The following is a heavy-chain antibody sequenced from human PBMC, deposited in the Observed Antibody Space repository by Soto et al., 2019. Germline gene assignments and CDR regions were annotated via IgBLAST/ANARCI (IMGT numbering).Heavy chain of an antibody. Sequence: DVQLVESGGVVVQPGGSLRLSCAASGFTFDDYTMHWVRQAPGKGLEWVTLISWDGGSTYYADSVKGRFTISRDNSKNSLYLQMNSLRTEDTALYYCAKVFGSYTVTTGYYFDYWGQGTLVTVSS. CDR3: AKVFGSYTVTTGYYFDY. J-gene: IGHJ4*02. D-gene: IGHD4-17*01. CDR1: GFTFDDYT. CDR2: ISWDGGST. V-gene: IGHV3-43*01.